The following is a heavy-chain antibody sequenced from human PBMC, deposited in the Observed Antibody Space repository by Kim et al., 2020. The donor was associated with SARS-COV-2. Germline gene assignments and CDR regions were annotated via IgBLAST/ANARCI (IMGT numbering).Heavy chain of an antibody. V-gene: IGHV5-51*01. CDR2: IYPGDSDT. CDR3: ARSQQGWLRLRIAFDI. D-gene: IGHD5-12*01. J-gene: IGHJ3*02. Sequence: GESLKISCKGSGYSFTSYWIGWVRQMPGKGLEWMGIIYPGDSDTRYSPSFQGHGTISADKSISTAYLQWSSLKASDTAMYYCARSQQGWLRLRIAFDIWGKGTMVTVSS. CDR1: GYSFTSYW.